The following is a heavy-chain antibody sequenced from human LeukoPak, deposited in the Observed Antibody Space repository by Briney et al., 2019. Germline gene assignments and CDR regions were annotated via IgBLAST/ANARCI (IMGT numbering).Heavy chain of an antibody. Sequence: SETLSLTCTVSGYSISSGYYWGWIRQPPGKGLEWIGSIYHSGSTYYNPSLKSRVTISVDTSKNQFSLRLSSVTAADTAVYYCARDTMVRGSTNWFDPWGQGTLVTVSS. V-gene: IGHV4-38-2*02. CDR3: ARDTMVRGSTNWFDP. CDR2: IYHSGST. J-gene: IGHJ5*02. CDR1: GYSISSGYY. D-gene: IGHD3-10*01.